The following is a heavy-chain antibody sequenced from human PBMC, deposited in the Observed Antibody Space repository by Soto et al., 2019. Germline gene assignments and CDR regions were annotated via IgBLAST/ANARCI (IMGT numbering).Heavy chain of an antibody. J-gene: IGHJ6*03. V-gene: IGHV3-11*01. CDR2: ISSSGSTI. Sequence: GGSLRLSCAASGFTFSDYYMSWIRQAPGKGLEWVSYISSSGSTIYYADSVKGRFTISRDNAKNSLYLQMNSLRAEDTAVYYCARDFIFVGLTKNITIFGVVTDYYYYMDVWGKGTTVTVSS. CDR1: GFTFSDYY. D-gene: IGHD3-3*01. CDR3: ARDFIFVGLTKNITIFGVVTDYYYYMDV.